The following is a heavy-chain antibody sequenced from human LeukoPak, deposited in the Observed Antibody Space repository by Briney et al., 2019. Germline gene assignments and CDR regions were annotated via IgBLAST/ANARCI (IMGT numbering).Heavy chain of an antibody. V-gene: IGHV1-8*01. CDR3: ARVGIAAADTRYGEELNDY. D-gene: IGHD6-13*01. CDR1: GYTFTSYD. Sequence: ASVKVSCKASGYTFTSYDINWVRQATGQGLEWMGWMNPNSGNIGYAQKFQGRVTMTRNTSISTAYMELSSLRSEDTAVYYCARVGIAAADTRYGEELNDYWGQGTLVTVSS. CDR2: MNPNSGNI. J-gene: IGHJ4*02.